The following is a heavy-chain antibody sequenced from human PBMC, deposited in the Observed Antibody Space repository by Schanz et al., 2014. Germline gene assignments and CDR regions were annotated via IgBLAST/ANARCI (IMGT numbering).Heavy chain of an antibody. Sequence: VQLVESGGGVVQPGRSLRLSCAASGFTFSSYGMHWVRQAPGKGLEWVSYICSSGNTIDYADSVKGRFTISRDNAKNSLYLQMNSLRAEDTAVYYCAKQIHYDILNVTRNWGQGTLVTVSS. CDR2: ICSSGNTI. V-gene: IGHV3-48*04. D-gene: IGHD3-9*01. J-gene: IGHJ4*02. CDR1: GFTFSSYG. CDR3: AKQIHYDILNVTRN.